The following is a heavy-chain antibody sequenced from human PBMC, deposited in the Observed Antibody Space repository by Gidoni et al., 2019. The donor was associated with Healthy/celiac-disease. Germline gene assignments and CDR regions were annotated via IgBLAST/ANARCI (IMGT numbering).Heavy chain of an antibody. Sequence: QLQLQESGPGLVKPSETLSLTCTVSGGSISSSSYYWGWIRQPPGKGLEWIGSIYYSGSTYYNPSLKSRVTISVDTSKNQFSLKLSSVTAADTAVYYCARLLTGTTLVARVGYYFDYWGQGTLVTVSS. CDR3: ARLLTGTTLVARVGYYFDY. J-gene: IGHJ4*02. V-gene: IGHV4-39*01. CDR2: IYYSGST. D-gene: IGHD1-7*01. CDR1: GGSISSSSYY.